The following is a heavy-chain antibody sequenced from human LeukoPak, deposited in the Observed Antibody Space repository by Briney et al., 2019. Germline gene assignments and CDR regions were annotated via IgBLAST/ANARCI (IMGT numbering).Heavy chain of an antibody. Sequence: GGSLRLSCAASGFTFSSYSMNWVRQAPGKGLEWVSSISSSSSYIYYADSVKGRFTISRDNAKNSLYLQMNSLRAEDTAVYYCARVVLSGATDAFDIWGQGTMVTVSS. J-gene: IGHJ3*02. D-gene: IGHD3-9*01. CDR2: ISSSSSYI. V-gene: IGHV3-21*01. CDR3: ARVVLSGATDAFDI. CDR1: GFTFSSYS.